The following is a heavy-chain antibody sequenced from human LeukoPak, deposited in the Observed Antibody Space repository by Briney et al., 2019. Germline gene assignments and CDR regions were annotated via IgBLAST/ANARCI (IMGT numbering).Heavy chain of an antibody. CDR3: ARSTIFGVVIMAPSYFDY. J-gene: IGHJ4*02. D-gene: IGHD3-3*01. V-gene: IGHV4-39*07. CDR2: IYYSGST. CDR1: GGSTSSSSYY. Sequence: PSETLSLTCTVSGGSTSSSSYYWGWIRQPPGKGLEWIGSIYYSGSTYYNPSLKSRVTISVDTSKDQFSLKLSSVTAADTAVYYCARSTIFGVVIMAPSYFDYWGQGTLVTVSS.